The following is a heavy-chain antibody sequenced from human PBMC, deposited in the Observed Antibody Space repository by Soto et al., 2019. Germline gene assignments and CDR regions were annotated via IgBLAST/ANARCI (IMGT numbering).Heavy chain of an antibody. CDR2: IRSSGSTI. CDR1: GFTFSDYY. CDR3: PRVGPPLDY. Sequence: QVQRVESGGGLVKPGGSLRLSCAASGFTFSDYYMSWIRQAPGKGLEWVSNIRSSGSTIYYADSVKGRFTICRDNAKNSLCLPMNSLRAVDTAVYYSPRVGPPLDYWGQGTLVTVSS. V-gene: IGHV3-11*01. J-gene: IGHJ4*02.